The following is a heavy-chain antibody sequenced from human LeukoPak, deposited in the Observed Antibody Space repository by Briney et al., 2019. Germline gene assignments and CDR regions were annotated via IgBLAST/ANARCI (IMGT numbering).Heavy chain of an antibody. V-gene: IGHV3-30*19. D-gene: IGHD3-10*01. CDR2: ISYDGSNK. CDR1: GFTFSTFG. Sequence: GGSLRLSCAASGFTFSTFGMHWVRQAPGKGLEWVAVISYDGSNKYYADSVKGRFTISRDNSKNTLYLQMNSLRAEDTAVYYCATGVPAHGYWGQGTLVTLSS. J-gene: IGHJ4*02. CDR3: ATGVPAHGY.